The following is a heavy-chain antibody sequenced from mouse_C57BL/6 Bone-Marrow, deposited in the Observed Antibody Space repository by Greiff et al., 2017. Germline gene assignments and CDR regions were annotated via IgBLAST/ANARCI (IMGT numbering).Heavy chain of an antibody. D-gene: IGHD2-12*01. CDR3: AREYSNDEGPYYFDY. CDR1: GYTFTSYN. CDR2: IYPGNGDT. Sequence: QVQLQQSGAELVRPGASVKMSCKASGYTFTSYNMHWVKQTSRQGLEWIGAIYPGNGDTSYNQKFKGKATLTVDKSSSTAYMQLSSLTSEDSAVYFGAREYSNDEGPYYFDYWGQGTTLTVSS. V-gene: IGHV1-12*01. J-gene: IGHJ2*01.